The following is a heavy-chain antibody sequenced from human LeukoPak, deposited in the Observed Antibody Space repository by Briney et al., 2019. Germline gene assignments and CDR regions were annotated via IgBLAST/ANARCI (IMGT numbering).Heavy chain of an antibody. Sequence: ASVKVSCKASGYIVTVYYMHWVRQAPGQGLEWMGWINPNSGATNYAQKFQGRVIMTRDTSISTAYMELRSLRSDDTAVYYCARAQYYYDSSDDDAFDIWGQGTMVTVSS. J-gene: IGHJ3*02. CDR3: ARAQYYYDSSDDDAFDI. CDR1: GYIVTVYY. V-gene: IGHV1-2*02. CDR2: INPNSGAT. D-gene: IGHD3-22*01.